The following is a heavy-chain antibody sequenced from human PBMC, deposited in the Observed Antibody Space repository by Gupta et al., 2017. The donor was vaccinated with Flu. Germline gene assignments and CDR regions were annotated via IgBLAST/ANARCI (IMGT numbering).Heavy chain of an antibody. V-gene: IGHV3-30*07. J-gene: IGHJ4*02. D-gene: IGHD2-2*01. CDR3: ARPCRAAAIDRTYYFDY. Sequence: DSVKGRFTISRDNSKNTLYLQMNSLRAEDTAVYYCARPCRAAAIDRTYYFDYWGQGTLVTVSS.